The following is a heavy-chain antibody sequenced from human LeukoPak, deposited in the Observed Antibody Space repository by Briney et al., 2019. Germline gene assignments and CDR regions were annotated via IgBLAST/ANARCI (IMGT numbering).Heavy chain of an antibody. J-gene: IGHJ6*03. D-gene: IGHD5-18*01. CDR1: GGSISSHY. CDR3: ARERWAAMVMDV. Sequence: SETLSLTCTVSGGSISSHYWSWIRQPPGKGLEWIGYIYYSGSTNYNPSLKSRVTISVDTSKNQFSLKLSSVTAADTAVYYCARERWAAMVMDVWGKGTTVTVSS. CDR2: IYYSGST. V-gene: IGHV4-59*11.